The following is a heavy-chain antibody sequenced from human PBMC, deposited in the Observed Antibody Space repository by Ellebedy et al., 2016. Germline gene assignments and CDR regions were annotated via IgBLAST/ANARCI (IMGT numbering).Heavy chain of an antibody. D-gene: IGHD3-16*01. CDR1: GLSPSPYM. CDR3: VRRFGGDYFDY. V-gene: IGHV3-21*06. CDR2: LSSSGNFL. J-gene: IGHJ4*02. Sequence: GGSLRLXXAASGLSPSPYMFPCVRQAPGKGLEWVSSLSSSGNFLDYANSVKGRFTISKDIANNSLFLQMSSLRAEDTAVYYCVRRFGGDYFDYWGQGTLVTISS.